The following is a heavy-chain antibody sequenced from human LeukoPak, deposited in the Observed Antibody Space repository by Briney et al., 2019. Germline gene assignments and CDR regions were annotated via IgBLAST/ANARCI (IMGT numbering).Heavy chain of an antibody. V-gene: IGHV1-46*01. CDR2: ISPSGGST. CDR3: ARESSSGWYPLYYYGMDV. J-gene: IGHJ6*02. CDR1: GYTFTSYY. D-gene: IGHD6-19*01. Sequence: ASVKVSCKASGYTFTSYYMHWVRQAPGQGLEWMGVISPSGGSTSYAQKFQGWVTMTRDTSISTAYMELSRLRSDDTAVYYCARESSSGWYPLYYYGMDVWGQGTTVTVSS.